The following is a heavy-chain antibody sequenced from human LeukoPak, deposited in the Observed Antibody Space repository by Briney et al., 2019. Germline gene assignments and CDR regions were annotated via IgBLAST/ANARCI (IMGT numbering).Heavy chain of an antibody. CDR2: ISTSGST. D-gene: IGHD3-3*01. CDR1: GGSISSYF. CDR3: ARAVDTTWRYFDY. Sequence: SGTLSLTCTVSGGSISSYFWSWIRQPAGEGRGWIGRISTSGSTNYKSSLKSRVTMSVDTSKNQFSLNLTSVTAADTAMYYCARAVDTTWRYFDYWGQGTLVTVSS. J-gene: IGHJ4*02. V-gene: IGHV4-4*07.